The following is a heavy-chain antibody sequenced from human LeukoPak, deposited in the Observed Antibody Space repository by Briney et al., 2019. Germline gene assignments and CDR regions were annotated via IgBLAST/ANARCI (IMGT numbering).Heavy chain of an antibody. CDR1: GYTFTSHD. Sequence: ASVKVSCKASGYTFTSHDINWVRQATGQGLEWMGWMNPNSGYTGYEQKFQGRVTMTRDTSTSTAYMELSSLRSEDTAVYYCARDPTSSTSYRQPSDNWFDPWGQGTLVTVSS. CDR2: MNPNSGYT. CDR3: ARDPTSSTSYRQPSDNWFDP. V-gene: IGHV1-8*01. J-gene: IGHJ5*02. D-gene: IGHD2-2*01.